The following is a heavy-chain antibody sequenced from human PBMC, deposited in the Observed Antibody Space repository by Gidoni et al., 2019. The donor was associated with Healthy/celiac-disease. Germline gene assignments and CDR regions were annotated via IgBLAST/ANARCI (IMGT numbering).Heavy chain of an antibody. CDR2: ISAYNGNT. CDR3: ARDAPPYIWGSVGPNFDY. CDR1: GYTLTSYG. J-gene: IGHJ4*02. Sequence: QVQLVQSGAAVKKPGASVKVSCKASGYTLTSYGISWVRQAPGQGLEWVGWISAYNGNTNYAQKLQGRVTMTTDTSTSTAYMELRSLRSDDTAVYYCARDAPPYIWGSVGPNFDYWGQGTLVTVSS. V-gene: IGHV1-18*01. D-gene: IGHD3-16*01.